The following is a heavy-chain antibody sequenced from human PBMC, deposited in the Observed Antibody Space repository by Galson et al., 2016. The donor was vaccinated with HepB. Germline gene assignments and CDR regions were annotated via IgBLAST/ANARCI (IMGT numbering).Heavy chain of an antibody. CDR3: ARGDRRYCSGGSCYSDYYYGMDV. Sequence: SLRLSCAASGFTFSDYAMNWDRQAPGMGLVWVSRVNSDGSRTTYVDSVKGRFTISRDNAKNTLYLQMNSLRVEDTAVYYCARGDRRYCSGGSCYSDYYYGMDVWGQGTTVTVSS. J-gene: IGHJ6*02. CDR2: VNSDGSRT. D-gene: IGHD2-15*01. V-gene: IGHV3-74*01. CDR1: GFTFSDYA.